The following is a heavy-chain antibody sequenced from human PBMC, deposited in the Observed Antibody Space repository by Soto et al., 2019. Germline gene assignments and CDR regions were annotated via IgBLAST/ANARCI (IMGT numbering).Heavy chain of an antibody. V-gene: IGHV4-30-4*01. D-gene: IGHD6-13*01. CDR3: ARQQLVPYYYYGMDV. Sequence: SETLSLTCTVSGGSISSGDYYWSWIRQPPGKGLEWIGYIYYSGSTYYNPSLKSRVTISVDTSKNRFSLKLSSVTAADTAVYYCARQQLVPYYYYGMDVWGQGTTVTVSS. CDR2: IYYSGST. J-gene: IGHJ6*02. CDR1: GGSISSGDYY.